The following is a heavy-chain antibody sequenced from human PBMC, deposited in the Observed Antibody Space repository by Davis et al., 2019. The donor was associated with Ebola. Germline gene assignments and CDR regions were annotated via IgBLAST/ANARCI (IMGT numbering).Heavy chain of an antibody. CDR3: ARDSEYYDFWSGYYND. CDR1: GFTFSGSA. V-gene: IGHV3-73*01. Sequence: GESLKISCAASGFTFSGSAMHWVRQASGKGLEWVGRIRSKANSYATAYAASVKGRFTISRDDSKNTAYLQMNSLKTEDTAVYYCARDSEYYDFWSGYYNDWGQGTLVTVSS. J-gene: IGHJ4*02. CDR2: IRSKANSYAT. D-gene: IGHD3-3*01.